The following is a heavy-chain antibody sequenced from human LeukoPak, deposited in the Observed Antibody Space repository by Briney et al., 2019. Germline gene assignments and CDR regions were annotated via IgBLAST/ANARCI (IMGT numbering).Heavy chain of an antibody. J-gene: IGHJ6*03. D-gene: IGHD3-16*01. CDR1: GGSISSSSYY. Sequence: PSETLSLTCTVSGGSISSSSYYWGWIRQPPGKGLEWIGYIYYSGSTNYNPSLKSRVTISVDTSKNQFSLKLSSVTAADTAVYYCARAESGSLMTNYYYYYYMDVWGKGTTVTVSS. CDR2: IYYSGST. V-gene: IGHV4-61*05. CDR3: ARAESGSLMTNYYYYYYMDV.